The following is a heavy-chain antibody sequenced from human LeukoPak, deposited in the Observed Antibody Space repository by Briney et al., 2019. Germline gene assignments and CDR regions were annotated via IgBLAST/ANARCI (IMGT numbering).Heavy chain of an antibody. CDR2: ITGGSTTI. J-gene: IGHJ6*03. Sequence: PGGSLRLSCAASGFTFRSYNMNWVRQAPGKGLEWVSCITGGSTTIYYADSVKGRFTISRDNSKNTLYLQMNSLRGEDTAVYYCAKEMILYYYYYMDVWGKGTTVTISS. D-gene: IGHD3-22*01. V-gene: IGHV3-48*01. CDR1: GFTFRSYN. CDR3: AKEMILYYYYYMDV.